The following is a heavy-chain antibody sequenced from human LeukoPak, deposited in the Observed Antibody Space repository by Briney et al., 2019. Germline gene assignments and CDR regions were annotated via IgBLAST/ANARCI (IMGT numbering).Heavy chain of an antibody. Sequence: PSETLSLTCTVSGGSISSGDYYWSWIRQPPGKGLEWIGYIYYSGSTYYNPSLKSRVTISVDTSKNQFSLKLSSVTAADTAVYYCARDLVRWYSYYMDVWGKGTTVTVPS. J-gene: IGHJ6*03. CDR2: IYYSGST. CDR1: GGSISSGDYY. CDR3: ARDLVRWYSYYMDV. V-gene: IGHV4-30-4*08. D-gene: IGHD4-23*01.